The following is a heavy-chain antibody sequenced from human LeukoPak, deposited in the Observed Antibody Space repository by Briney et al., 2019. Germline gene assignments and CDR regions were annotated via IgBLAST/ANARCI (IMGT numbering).Heavy chain of an antibody. CDR3: AREPLALDY. Sequence: EASVKVSCKASGYTFTKNGMNWVRQAPGQGLEWMGWINTNTGNPTYAQGFTGRFVFSLDTSVSTAYLQISSLKAEDTAVYYCAREPLALDYWGQGTLVTVSS. CDR1: GYTFTKNG. J-gene: IGHJ4*02. V-gene: IGHV7-4-1*02. CDR2: INTNTGNP.